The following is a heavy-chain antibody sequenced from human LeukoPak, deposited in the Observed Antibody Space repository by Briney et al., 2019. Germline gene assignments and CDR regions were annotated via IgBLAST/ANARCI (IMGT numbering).Heavy chain of an antibody. Sequence: AGGSLLLSCAASNIIFSSYGMHWVRQAPGKGLKWVAFMRLDGSDKYYADSVKGRFTISRDNSKNTLYLQLNSLRPEDTAVYYCAKDFYASGVIPTAPFDTWGQGTLVTVSS. V-gene: IGHV3-30*02. J-gene: IGHJ4*02. CDR2: MRLDGSDK. CDR3: AKDFYASGVIPTAPFDT. D-gene: IGHD3-16*02. CDR1: NIIFSSYG.